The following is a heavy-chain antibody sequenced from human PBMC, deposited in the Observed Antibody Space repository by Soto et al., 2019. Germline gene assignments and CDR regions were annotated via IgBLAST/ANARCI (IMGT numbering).Heavy chain of an antibody. CDR3: ARGGGVGVAGSAAFDM. V-gene: IGHV1-2*02. CDR2: INPATGAA. Sequence: QLHLVQSGAVVKKPGASVTVSCSASGYPVTAYYMHWVRQAPGRGLEWMGGINPATGAAKYTQTFQGRVTMTRDTSTSTGFMELGGLTFEDTAVFYWARGGGVGVAGSAAFDMWGQGTLVTVSS. CDR1: GYPVTAYY. J-gene: IGHJ3*02. D-gene: IGHD3-3*01.